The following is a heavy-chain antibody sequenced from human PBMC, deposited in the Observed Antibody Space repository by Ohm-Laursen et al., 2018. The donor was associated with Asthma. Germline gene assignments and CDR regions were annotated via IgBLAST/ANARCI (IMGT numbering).Heavy chain of an antibody. J-gene: IGHJ5*02. Sequence: SLRLSCAASGFTFSSYAMHWVRQAPGKGLEWVAVISYDGSNKYYADSVKGRFTISRDNSKNTLYLQRNSLRAEDTAVYYCASHSGYYVFWFDPWGQGTLVTVSS. CDR2: ISYDGSNK. CDR1: GFTFSSYA. V-gene: IGHV3-30*04. D-gene: IGHD3-22*01. CDR3: ASHSGYYVFWFDP.